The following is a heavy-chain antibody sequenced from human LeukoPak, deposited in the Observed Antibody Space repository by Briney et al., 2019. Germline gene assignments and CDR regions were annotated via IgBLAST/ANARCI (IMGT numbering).Heavy chain of an antibody. Sequence: GGTLRLSRAASGFTFISYSMNGVRQAPARGLEWVSSISSSSSYIYYADSAKGRFTISRDNAKNSLYLQVNSLRAEDTAVYYCAINYQLLFDYWGRGTLVTVSS. V-gene: IGHV3-21*01. D-gene: IGHD2-2*01. J-gene: IGHJ4*02. CDR2: ISSSSSYI. CDR3: AINYQLLFDY. CDR1: GFTFISYS.